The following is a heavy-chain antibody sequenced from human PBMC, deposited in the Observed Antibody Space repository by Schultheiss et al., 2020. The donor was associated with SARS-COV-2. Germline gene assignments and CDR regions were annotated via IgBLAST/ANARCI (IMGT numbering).Heavy chain of an antibody. CDR2: ISYDGSNK. V-gene: IGHV3-30*03. D-gene: IGHD2-15*01. J-gene: IGHJ4*02. CDR1: GFTFSSYS. CDR3: TTDRWYTEIDY. Sequence: GGSLRLSCAASGFTFSSYSMNWVRQAPGKGLEWVAVISYDGSNKYYADSVKGRFTISRDNSKNTLYLQMNSLKTEDTAVYYCTTDRWYTEIDYWGQGTLVTVSS.